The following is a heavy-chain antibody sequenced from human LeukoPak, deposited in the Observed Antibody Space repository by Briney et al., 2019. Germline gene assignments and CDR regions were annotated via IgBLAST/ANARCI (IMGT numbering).Heavy chain of an antibody. Sequence: SQSLSLTCTVSGGSISSYYWSWIRPPPGKGLEWIGHIYGSGSTNYNPSLKSRVTISVDTSKNQFSLKLSSVTAADTAVYYCARDPYGVNYYYYGMDVWGQGTTVTVSS. V-gene: IGHV4-59*01. D-gene: IGHD4-17*01. CDR2: IYGSGST. CDR1: GGSISSYY. J-gene: IGHJ6*02. CDR3: ARDPYGVNYYYYGMDV.